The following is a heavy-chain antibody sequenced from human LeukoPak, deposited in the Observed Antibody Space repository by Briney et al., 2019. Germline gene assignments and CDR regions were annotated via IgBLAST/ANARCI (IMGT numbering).Heavy chain of an antibody. Sequence: GGSLRLSCAASGFTFSSYTMNWDRQTPGKGLEWVSSISNSGSYIYYADSLKGRFTISRDNAKNSLYLQMNRLRAEDTAVYYCAKGGGYEAQYYYYYLDVWGKGTTVTISS. J-gene: IGHJ6*03. CDR1: GFTFSSYT. CDR2: ISNSGSYI. CDR3: AKGGGYEAQYYYYYLDV. V-gene: IGHV3-21*01. D-gene: IGHD5-12*01.